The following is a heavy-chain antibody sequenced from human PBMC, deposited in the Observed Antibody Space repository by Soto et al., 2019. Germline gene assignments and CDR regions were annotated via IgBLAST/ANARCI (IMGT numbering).Heavy chain of an antibody. CDR3: ATHIIVAGVVRSAFDV. J-gene: IGHJ3*01. V-gene: IGHV4-39*01. CDR2: VYNSGFT. Sequence: SETLSLTCSVSGGSINSSSNYWGWIRQTPGRGLEWIESVYNSGFTHYTPSLKSRVTISVDTPKNQFSLKLTSVSAADTAVYYCATHIIVAGVVRSAFDVWGQGTLVTVSS. D-gene: IGHD6-19*01. CDR1: GGSINSSSNY.